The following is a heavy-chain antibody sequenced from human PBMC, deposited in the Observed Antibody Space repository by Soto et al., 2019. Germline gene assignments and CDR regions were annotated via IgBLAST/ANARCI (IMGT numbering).Heavy chain of an antibody. Sequence: GGSLRLSCAASGFTFSSYWMSWVRQAPGKGLEWVANIKQDGSEKYYVDSVKGRFTISRDNAKNSLYLQMNSLRAEDTAVYYCARDLPLIYSSSWSLVGAHADWGQGTLVTVSS. D-gene: IGHD6-13*01. CDR2: IKQDGSEK. CDR1: GFTFSSYW. J-gene: IGHJ4*02. CDR3: ARDLPLIYSSSWSLVGAHAD. V-gene: IGHV3-7*01.